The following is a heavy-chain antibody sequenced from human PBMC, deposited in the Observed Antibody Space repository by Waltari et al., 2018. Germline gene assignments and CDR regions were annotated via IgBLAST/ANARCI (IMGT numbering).Heavy chain of an antibody. Sequence: EVQLVESGGGLVQPGGSLRLSCAASGFTFTSYSMNWVRQAPGKGLEWVSYISSSSTIYYADSVKGRFTISRDNAKNSLYLQMNSLRAEDTAVYYCARLSSSRPFDYWGQGTLVTVSS. CDR1: GFTFTSYS. J-gene: IGHJ4*02. V-gene: IGHV3-48*04. CDR2: ISSSSTI. CDR3: ARLSSSRPFDY. D-gene: IGHD6-6*01.